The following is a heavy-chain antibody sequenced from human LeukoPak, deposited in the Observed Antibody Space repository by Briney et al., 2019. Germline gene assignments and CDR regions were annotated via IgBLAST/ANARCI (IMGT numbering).Heavy chain of an antibody. V-gene: IGHV1-69*13. CDR1: GGTFSSYA. CDR2: LIPIFGTA. Sequence: ASVKVSCKASGGTFSSYAISWVRQAPGQGLEWMGGLIPIFGTANYAQKFQGRVTITADESTSTAYMELSSLRSEDTAVYYCARSDNYDYVWGSYRYFDYWGQGTLVTVSS. J-gene: IGHJ4*02. D-gene: IGHD3-16*02. CDR3: ARSDNYDYVWGSYRYFDY.